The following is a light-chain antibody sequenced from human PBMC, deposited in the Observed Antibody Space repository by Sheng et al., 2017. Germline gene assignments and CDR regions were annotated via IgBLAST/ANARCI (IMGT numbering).Light chain of an antibody. J-gene: IGKJ4*01. CDR2: VAS. Sequence: IQLTQSPASLSASVGDRVTITCRASQDIGSFLAWFQQKPGKAPKLLIFVASTLQSGVPSRFSGSGSWTDFTLTISSLQPEDFATYYCQQLNSFPLTFGGGTKVEIK. CDR3: QQLNSFPLT. V-gene: IGKV1-9*01. CDR1: QDIGSF.